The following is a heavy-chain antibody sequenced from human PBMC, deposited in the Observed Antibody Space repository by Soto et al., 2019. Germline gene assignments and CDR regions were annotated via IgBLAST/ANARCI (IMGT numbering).Heavy chain of an antibody. CDR1: GYTFTSYA. V-gene: IGHV1-3*05. Sequence: QVQLVQSGAEEKKPGASVKVSCKASGYTFTSYAMHWVRQAPGQRLEWMGWINAGNGNTKYSQKFQGRVTITRDTSASTAYMELSSLRSSDTAVYYCASSAPVLLWFGESRPFDYWGQGTLVTVSS. CDR3: ASSAPVLLWFGESRPFDY. J-gene: IGHJ4*02. D-gene: IGHD3-10*01. CDR2: INAGNGNT.